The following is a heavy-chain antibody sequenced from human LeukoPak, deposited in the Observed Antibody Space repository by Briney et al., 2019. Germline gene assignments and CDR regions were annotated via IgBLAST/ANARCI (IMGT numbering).Heavy chain of an antibody. CDR3: ARVHCDDTSCFYFDY. CDR1: GGSISTTDW. J-gene: IGHJ4*02. Sequence: PSGTLSLTCAVSGGSISTTDWWTWVRQPPGEGLEWIGEIYHGGSTHYNPSLKSRVTISVDKSKNQFSLKLSSVTAADTAVYYCARVHCDDTSCFYFDYWGQGTLVTVSS. D-gene: IGHD2-2*01. V-gene: IGHV4-4*02. CDR2: IYHGGST.